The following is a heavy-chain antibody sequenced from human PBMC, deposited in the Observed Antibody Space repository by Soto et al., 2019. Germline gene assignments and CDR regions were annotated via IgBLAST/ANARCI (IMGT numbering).Heavy chain of an antibody. CDR1: GGSFSGYY. J-gene: IGHJ5*02. D-gene: IGHD3-9*01. V-gene: IGHV4-34*01. CDR2: INHSGST. Sequence: SETLSLTCAVYGGSFSGYYWSWIRQPPGKGLEWIGEINHSGSTNYNPSLKSRVTISVDTSKNQFSLKLSSVTAADTAVYYCARTYYDILTDNWFDPWGQGTLVTVSS. CDR3: ARTYYDILTDNWFDP.